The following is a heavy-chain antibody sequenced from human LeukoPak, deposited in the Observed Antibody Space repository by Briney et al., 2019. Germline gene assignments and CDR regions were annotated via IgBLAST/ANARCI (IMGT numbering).Heavy chain of an antibody. V-gene: IGHV3-30*03. CDR3: AREAYYDISTGYYLDYYYGMDV. J-gene: IGHJ6*04. Sequence: GGSLRLSCAASGFTFSSYGMHWVRQAPGKGLEWVAVISYDGSNKYYADSVKGRFTISRDNSKNTLYLQMNSLRAEDTAVYYCAREAYYDISTGYYLDYYYGMDVWGKGTTVTVSS. CDR1: GFTFSSYG. CDR2: ISYDGSNK. D-gene: IGHD3-9*01.